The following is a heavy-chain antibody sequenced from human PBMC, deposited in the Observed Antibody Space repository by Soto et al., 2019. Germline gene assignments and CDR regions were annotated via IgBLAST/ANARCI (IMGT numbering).Heavy chain of an antibody. CDR1: GYRFTSHW. J-gene: IGHJ6*02. CDR2: IYPADSDT. V-gene: IGHV5-51*01. Sequence: ESLKISCQTSGYRFTSHWIGWVRQMPGKGLEWMGIIYPADSDTRYGPSFQGQVTISADKSISTAYLEWSSLKASDTAMYYCARSPTGNYGMDVWGQGTSVTVSS. CDR3: ARSPTGNYGMDV.